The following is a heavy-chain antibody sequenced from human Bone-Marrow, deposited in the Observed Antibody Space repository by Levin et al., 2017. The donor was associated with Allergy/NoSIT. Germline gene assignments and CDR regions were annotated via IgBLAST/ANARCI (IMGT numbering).Heavy chain of an antibody. CDR3: ARLRCGGDCPFDY. CDR1: GFILSDFY. J-gene: IGHJ4*02. Sequence: GGSLRLSCEGSGFILSDFYMSWIRQAPGKGLQWISWSGSSGTSAKYADSVMGRFIISRDNAKDSLYLQMNNLTADDTAVYYCARLRCGGDCPFDYWGQGILVTVSS. V-gene: IGHV3-11*01. D-gene: IGHD2-21*02. CDR2: SGSSGTSA.